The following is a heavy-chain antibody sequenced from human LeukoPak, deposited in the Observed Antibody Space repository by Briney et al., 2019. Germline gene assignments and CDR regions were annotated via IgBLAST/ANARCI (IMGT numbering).Heavy chain of an antibody. CDR1: GFTFSDYS. Sequence: GGSLRLSCAASGFTFSDYSMTWVRQAPGKGLEWVSSISGSSSYIYYADSLKGRFTISRDNAKNSLFLQMNSLSAEDTAVYYCARRVPYFDYWGQGALVTVSS. CDR3: ARRVPYFDY. V-gene: IGHV3-21*01. D-gene: IGHD4/OR15-4a*01. CDR2: ISGSSSYI. J-gene: IGHJ4*02.